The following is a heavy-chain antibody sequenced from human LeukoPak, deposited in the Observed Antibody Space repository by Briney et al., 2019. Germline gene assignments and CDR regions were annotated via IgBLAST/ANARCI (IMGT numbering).Heavy chain of an antibody. D-gene: IGHD2-15*01. CDR1: GFTFSSYW. V-gene: IGHV3-7*01. J-gene: IGHJ4*02. CDR2: IKQDGSVK. Sequence: GGSLRLSCAASGFTFSSYWMSWVRQAPGKGLEWVANIKQDGSVKYYVDSVKGRFTISRDNAKNSLYLQMNSLRAEDTAVYYCARVAAPGSYYFDYWGQGTLVTVSS. CDR3: ARVAAPGSYYFDY.